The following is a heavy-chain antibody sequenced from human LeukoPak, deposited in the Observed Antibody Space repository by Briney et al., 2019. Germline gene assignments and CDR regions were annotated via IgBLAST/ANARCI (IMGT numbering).Heavy chain of an antibody. D-gene: IGHD3-22*01. Sequence: ASVTVSCKVSGYTLTELSMHWVRQAPGKGLEWMGGFDPEDGETIYAQKFQGRVTMTEDTSTDTAYMELSSLTSEDTAVYYCTTWTRPGGYFRGWYFDLWGRGTLVTVPS. J-gene: IGHJ2*01. CDR2: FDPEDGET. CDR3: TTWTRPGGYFRGWYFDL. V-gene: IGHV1-24*01. CDR1: GYTLTELS.